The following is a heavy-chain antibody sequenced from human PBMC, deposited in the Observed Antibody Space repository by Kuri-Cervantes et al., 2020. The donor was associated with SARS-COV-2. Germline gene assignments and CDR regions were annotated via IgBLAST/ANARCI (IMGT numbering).Heavy chain of an antibody. CDR3: AKDGDPDY. J-gene: IGHJ4*02. Sequence: LSLTCAASGFTFSSYATSWVRQARGKGLECVSVIYSGGSSTYYADSVKGRFTISRDNSKNTLYLQMNSLRAEDTAVYYCAKDGDPDYWGQGTLVTVSS. V-gene: IGHV3-23*03. CDR1: GFTFSSYA. CDR2: IYSGGSST. D-gene: IGHD2-21*01.